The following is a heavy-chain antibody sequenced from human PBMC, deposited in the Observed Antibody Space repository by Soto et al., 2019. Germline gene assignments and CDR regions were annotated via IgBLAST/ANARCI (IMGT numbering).Heavy chain of an antibody. CDR2: INHSENT. CDR1: GGSFSGDY. J-gene: IGHJ5*02. V-gene: IGHV4-34*01. CDR3: VRARRHTAMVYSWLEP. D-gene: IGHD5-18*01. Sequence: SETLSLTCAVYGGSFSGDYWTWIRQPPGKGLEWIGEINHSENTNYNPSLKSRVTISVATSRSQFSLKLRSVTAADTAVYYCVRARRHTAMVYSWLEPWGKGTLGTGS.